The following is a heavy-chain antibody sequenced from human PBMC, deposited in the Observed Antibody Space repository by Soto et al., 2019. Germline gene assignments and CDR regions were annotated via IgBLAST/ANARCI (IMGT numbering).Heavy chain of an antibody. CDR1: GYTFTSYG. CDR2: ISAYNGNT. J-gene: IGHJ4*02. CDR3: ARDKGDGSGSYYGY. V-gene: IGHV1-18*01. D-gene: IGHD3-10*01. Sequence: QVQLVQSGAEVKKPGASVKVSCKASGYTFTSYGISWVRQAPGQGLEWMGWISAYNGNTNYAQKLQGRVTMTTDTYTRTAYMGLRRLRSDDRAVYYCARDKGDGSGSYYGYWGQGTLVTVSS.